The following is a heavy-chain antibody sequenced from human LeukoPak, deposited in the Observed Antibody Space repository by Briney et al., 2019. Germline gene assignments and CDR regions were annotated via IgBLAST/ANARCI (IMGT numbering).Heavy chain of an antibody. Sequence: GGSLRLSCAASGFTFHDYSIHWVRQVPGKGLEWVSLIIGDGGSAYYADSVKGRFTISRDNSKNSLYLQMNSLRTDGTALYYCAKEGPTAVAGYFDYWGQGTLVTVSS. CDR2: IIGDGGSA. V-gene: IGHV3-43*02. CDR1: GFTFHDYS. J-gene: IGHJ4*02. CDR3: AKEGPTAVAGYFDY. D-gene: IGHD6-19*01.